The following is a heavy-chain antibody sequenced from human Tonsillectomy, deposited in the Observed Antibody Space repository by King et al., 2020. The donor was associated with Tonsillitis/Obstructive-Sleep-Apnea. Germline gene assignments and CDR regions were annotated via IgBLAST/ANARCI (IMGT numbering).Heavy chain of an antibody. D-gene: IGHD2-15*01. CDR1: GFTFTSSA. J-gene: IGHJ4*02. CDR2: SVVGSGKT. V-gene: IGHV1-58*01. Sequence: QVQLVESGPEVKKPGTSVKVSCKASGFTFTSSAVQWVRQARGQRLEWIGWSVVGSGKTNYAQKFQERVPITRDMSTSTTYMELSSLRSEDTAVDYCSAEEEYCSGGSCSTADYWGQGTLVTVSS. CDR3: SAEEEYCSGGSCSTADY.